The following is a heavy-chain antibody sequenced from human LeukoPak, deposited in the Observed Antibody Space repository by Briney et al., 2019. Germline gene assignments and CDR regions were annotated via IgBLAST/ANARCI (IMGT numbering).Heavy chain of an antibody. D-gene: IGHD5-12*01. Sequence: GGSLRLSCAASGFTLSRYWMHWVRQAPGKGLVWVSRIDEYGTTINYADSVKGRFTISRNNAGDTLFLQMNSLRAEDTGVYYCATDLSGRQDYWGQGTLVTVSS. CDR3: ATDLSGRQDY. V-gene: IGHV3-74*01. J-gene: IGHJ4*02. CDR2: IDEYGTTI. CDR1: GFTLSRYW.